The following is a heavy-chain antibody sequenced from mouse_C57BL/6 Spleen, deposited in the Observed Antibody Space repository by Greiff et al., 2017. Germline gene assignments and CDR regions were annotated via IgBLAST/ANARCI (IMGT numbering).Heavy chain of an antibody. CDR1: GYTFTSYW. V-gene: IGHV1-55*01. D-gene: IGHD1-1*01. J-gene: IGHJ4*01. CDR2: IYPGSGST. Sequence: VQLQQSGAELVKPGASVKMSCKASGYTFTSYWITWVKQRPGQGLEWIGDIYPGSGSTNYNEKFKSKATLTVDTSSSTAYMQLSSLTSEDSAVYYCARFYYYGSSYAMDYWGQGTSVTVSS. CDR3: ARFYYYGSSYAMDY.